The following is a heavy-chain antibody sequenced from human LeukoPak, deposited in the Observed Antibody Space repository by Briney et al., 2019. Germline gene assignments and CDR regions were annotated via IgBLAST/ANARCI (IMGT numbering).Heavy chain of an antibody. CDR3: ARGFIAVAGTYYYMDV. D-gene: IGHD6-19*01. CDR1: GGSISSGSYY. J-gene: IGHJ6*03. CDR2: IYTSGST. Sequence: SETLSLTCTVSGGSISSGSYYWSWIRQPAGKGLEWIGRIYTSGSTNYNPSLKSRVTISVDTSKNQFSLKLSSLTAADTAVYYCARGFIAVAGTYYYMDVWGKGTTVTVSS. V-gene: IGHV4-61*02.